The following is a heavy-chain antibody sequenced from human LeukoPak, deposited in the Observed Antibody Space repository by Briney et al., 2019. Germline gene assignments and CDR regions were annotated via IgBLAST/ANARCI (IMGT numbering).Heavy chain of an antibody. CDR1: GFAFSSFD. Sequence: PGGSLRLSCAASGFAFSSFDMGWVRQSPGKGLEWLSTINGGGNTTFYSDSVKGRYTLYRGNYKNTLYLHMDSLRPDDTAIYYCTKELHVAVAVADYYYFYMDVWGRGTAVTVSS. J-gene: IGHJ6*03. V-gene: IGHV3-23*01. CDR2: INGGGNTT. D-gene: IGHD6-19*01. CDR3: TKELHVAVAVADYYYFYMDV.